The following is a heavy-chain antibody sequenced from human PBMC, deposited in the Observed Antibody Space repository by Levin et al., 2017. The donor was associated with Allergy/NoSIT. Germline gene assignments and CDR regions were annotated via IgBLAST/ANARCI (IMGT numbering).Heavy chain of an antibody. CDR1: GGSFSGYY. CDR3: ARGEWIQLWSRTGGYLLDY. V-gene: IGHV4-34*01. CDR2: INHSGST. D-gene: IGHD5-18*01. Sequence: SETLSLTCAVYGGSFSGYYWSWIRQPPGKGLEWIGEINHSGSTNYNPSLKSRVTISVDTSKNQFSLKLSSVTAADTAVYYCARGEWIQLWSRTGGYLLDYWGQGTLVTVSS. J-gene: IGHJ4*02.